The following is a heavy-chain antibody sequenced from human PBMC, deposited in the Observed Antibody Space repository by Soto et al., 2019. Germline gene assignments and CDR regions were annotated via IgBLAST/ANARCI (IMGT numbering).Heavy chain of an antibody. CDR1: GYTFTSYG. CDR3: ARAPQTVAGAGIWY. D-gene: IGHD6-13*01. Sequence: QVQLVQSGAEVKKPGASVKVSCKASGYTFTSYGISWVRQAPGQGLEWMGWISGYNGDTNYAQKYQGRVTMTTDTSTSTAYMELRSMKSDDTAVYYCARAPQTVAGAGIWYWGQGTLVTVSS. J-gene: IGHJ4*02. V-gene: IGHV1-18*01. CDR2: ISGYNGDT.